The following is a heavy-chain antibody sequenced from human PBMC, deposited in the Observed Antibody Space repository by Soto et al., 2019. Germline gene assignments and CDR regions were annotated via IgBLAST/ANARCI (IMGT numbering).Heavy chain of an antibody. V-gene: IGHV3-21*01. D-gene: IGHD3-10*01. CDR2: ISSSSSYI. Sequence: GGSLRLSCTASGITFSSYSMNWVRQAPGKGLEWVSSISSSSSYIYYADSVKGRFTISRDNAKNSLYLQMNSLRAEDTAVYYCARDHTNGSGSYYYYYGMDVWGKGTTGTVSS. CDR1: GITFSSYS. CDR3: ARDHTNGSGSYYYYYGMDV. J-gene: IGHJ6*04.